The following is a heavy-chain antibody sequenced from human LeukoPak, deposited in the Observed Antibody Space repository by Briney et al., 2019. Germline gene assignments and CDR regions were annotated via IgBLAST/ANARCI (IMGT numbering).Heavy chain of an antibody. CDR2: IRSKAYGGTT. V-gene: IGHV3-49*03. J-gene: IGHJ4*02. CDR3: TREYCGGDCSPGY. CDR1: GFTFGDYA. D-gene: IGHD2-21*02. Sequence: PGGSLRLSCTASGFTFGDYAMSWFRQAPGKGLEWVGFIRSKAYGGTTEYAASVKGRFTISRDDSKSIAYLQMNSLKTEDTAVYYCTREYCGGDCSPGYWGQGTLVTVSS.